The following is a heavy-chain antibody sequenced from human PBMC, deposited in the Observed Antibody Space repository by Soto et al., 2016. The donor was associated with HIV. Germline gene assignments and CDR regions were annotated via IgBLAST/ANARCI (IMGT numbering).Heavy chain of an antibody. CDR1: GMTFSNAW. CDR2: LKSKTDGETA. CDR3: STVGFK. V-gene: IGHV3-15*01. Sequence: EVQLVESGGGLVKPGGSLRLSCAASGMTFSNAWMTWVRQAPGKGLEWVGRLKSKTDGETADYAPDVKGRFTISRDDLKDTLYLQMNSLKTEDTGVYYCSTVGFKWGQGTLVTVSS. J-gene: IGHJ4*02. D-gene: IGHD1-26*01.